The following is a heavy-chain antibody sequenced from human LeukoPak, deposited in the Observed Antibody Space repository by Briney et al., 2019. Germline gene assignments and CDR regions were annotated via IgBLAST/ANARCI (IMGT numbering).Heavy chain of an antibody. CDR3: TRDPGTVAIDY. CDR1: GFTFDDYA. J-gene: IGHJ4*02. CDR2: IGKNGGNP. V-gene: IGHV3-20*04. Sequence: GGSLRLSCAASGFTFDDYAMSWVRQAPGKGLEWVSGIGKNGGNPGYADSVKGRFTISRDNAKNSLYLQMISLRAEDTALFFCTRDPGTVAIDYWGRGTLVTVSS. D-gene: IGHD6-19*01.